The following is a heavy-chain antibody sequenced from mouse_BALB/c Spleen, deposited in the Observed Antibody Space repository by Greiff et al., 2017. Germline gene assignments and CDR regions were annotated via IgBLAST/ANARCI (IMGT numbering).Heavy chain of an antibody. J-gene: IGHJ4*01. D-gene: IGHD1-1*01. CDR3: ARMDYYGSSYNAMDY. CDR1: GYSITSDYA. V-gene: IGHV3-2*02. CDR2: ISYSGST. Sequence: DVKLQESGPGLVKPSQSLSLTCTVTGYSITSDYAWNWIRQFPGNKLEWMGYISYSGSTSYNPSLKSRISITRDTSKNQFFLQLNSVTTEDTATYYCARMDYYGSSYNAMDYWGQGTSVTVSS.